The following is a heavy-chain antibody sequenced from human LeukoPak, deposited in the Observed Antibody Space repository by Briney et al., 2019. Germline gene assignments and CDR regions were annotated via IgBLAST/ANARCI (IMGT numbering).Heavy chain of an antibody. D-gene: IGHD3-22*01. CDR1: GGTFSSYA. V-gene: IGHV1-69*05. J-gene: IGHJ4*02. CDR3: ARDHSYYYDSSGYSSLVY. CDR2: IIPIFGTA. Sequence: GSSVKVSCKASGGTFSSYAISWVRQAPGQGLEWMGGIIPIFGTANYAQKFQGRVTITTDESTSTAYMELSSLRSEDMAVYYCARDHSYYYDSSGYSSLVYWGQGTLVTVSS.